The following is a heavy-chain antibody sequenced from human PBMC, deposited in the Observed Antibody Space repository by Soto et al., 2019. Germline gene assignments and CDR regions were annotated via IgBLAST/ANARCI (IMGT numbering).Heavy chain of an antibody. J-gene: IGHJ6*02. CDR2: IKSKTDGGTT. Sequence: EVQLVESGGGLVKPGGSLRLSCAASGFTFSNAWMNWVRQAPGKGLEWVGRIKSKTDGGTTDYAAPVKGRFTISRDDSKKTLYLQMNSLKTEDTAVYYCTTVAFTILVNYYYGMDVWGQGTTVTVSS. D-gene: IGHD3-3*01. CDR3: TTVAFTILVNYYYGMDV. CDR1: GFTFSNAW. V-gene: IGHV3-15*07.